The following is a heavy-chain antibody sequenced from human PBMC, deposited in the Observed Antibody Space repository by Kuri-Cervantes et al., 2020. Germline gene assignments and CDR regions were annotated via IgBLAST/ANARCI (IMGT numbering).Heavy chain of an antibody. CDR2: ISWNSAAR. D-gene: IGHD6-13*01. J-gene: IGHJ4*02. CDR1: GFTFDDYA. Sequence: SLKISCAASGFTFDDYAMHWVRQAPGKGLEWVSSISWNSAARGYVDSVKGRFTISRDNAKSSLYLQMNSLRAEDTALYYCAKDIGAAAGTGFGYWGQGTLVTVSS. V-gene: IGHV3-9*01. CDR3: AKDIGAAAGTGFGY.